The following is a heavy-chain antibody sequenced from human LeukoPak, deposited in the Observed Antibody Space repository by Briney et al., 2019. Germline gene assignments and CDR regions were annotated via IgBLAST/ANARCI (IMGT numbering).Heavy chain of an antibody. V-gene: IGHV4-4*07. D-gene: IGHD4-17*01. CDR3: ARGCAPVTSLSTDY. CDR1: GGTISSYY. Sequence: SETLSLTCIVSGGTISSYYWNWIRQPAGKGLEWIGRVYSSGTTNYNPSLKSRVIMSVDTSKNQFSLKLSSVTAADTAVYYCARGCAPVTSLSTDYWGQGTLVTVSS. J-gene: IGHJ4*02. CDR2: VYSSGTT.